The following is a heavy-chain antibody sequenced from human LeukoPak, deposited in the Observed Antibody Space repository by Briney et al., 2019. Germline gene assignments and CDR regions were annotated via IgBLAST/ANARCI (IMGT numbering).Heavy chain of an antibody. CDR3: ARELLNTLPLSYSMDV. V-gene: IGHV3-48*04. CDR1: GFNFDKYN. Sequence: GSLRLSCAASGFNFDKYNMNWVRQAPGKGLEWISYISLSGSPIYYADSVKGRFTISRDNAKNSLYLQMNSLRAEDTAVYYCARELLNTLPLSYSMDVWGKGATVTISS. D-gene: IGHD4/OR15-4a*01. CDR2: ISLSGSPI. J-gene: IGHJ6*03.